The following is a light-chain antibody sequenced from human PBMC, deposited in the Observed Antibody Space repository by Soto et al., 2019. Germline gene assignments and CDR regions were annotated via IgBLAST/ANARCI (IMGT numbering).Light chain of an antibody. J-gene: IGKJ2*01. Sequence: DIQMTQSPSSLSASVGDRLTITCRTSQNIINYLNWYQQKPGKAPKLLIYAASSLQSGVPSRFSGSGSGTDFTLSISSLQPEDFATYYCQHSYSIPYTYGQGTKLEIK. V-gene: IGKV1-39*01. CDR1: QNIINY. CDR3: QHSYSIPYT. CDR2: AAS.